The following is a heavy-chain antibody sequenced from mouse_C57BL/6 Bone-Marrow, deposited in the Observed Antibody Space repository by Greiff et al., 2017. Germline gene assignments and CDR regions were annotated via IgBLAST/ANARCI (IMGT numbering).Heavy chain of an antibody. Sequence: VQLQQSGAELARPGASVKLSCKASGYTFTSYGISWVKQRTGQGLEWIGEIYPRSGNTYYNEKFKGKATLTADKSSSTAYMELRSLTSEDSAVYFCARGVTTVVATRMDYWGQGTSVTVSS. CDR3: ARGVTTVVATRMDY. D-gene: IGHD1-1*01. CDR1: GYTFTSYG. CDR2: IYPRSGNT. J-gene: IGHJ4*01. V-gene: IGHV1-81*01.